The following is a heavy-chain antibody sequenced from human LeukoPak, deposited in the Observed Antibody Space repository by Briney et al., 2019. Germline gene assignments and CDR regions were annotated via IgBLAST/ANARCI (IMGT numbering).Heavy chain of an antibody. Sequence: GGSLILSCAASGFTFDDYAMPWVRQAPGKGLEWVSLISGDGGSTYYADSVKGRFTISRDNSKDSLYLQMNSLRTEDTALYYCAKDIVWFGEYLDVWGQGTTVTVSS. CDR1: GFTFDDYA. D-gene: IGHD3-10*01. CDR3: AKDIVWFGEYLDV. CDR2: ISGDGGST. V-gene: IGHV3-43*02. J-gene: IGHJ6*02.